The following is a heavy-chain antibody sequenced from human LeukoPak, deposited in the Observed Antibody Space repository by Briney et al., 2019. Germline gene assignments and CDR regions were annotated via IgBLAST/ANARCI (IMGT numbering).Heavy chain of an antibody. D-gene: IGHD2-2*01. CDR2: INPNSGGT. CDR1: GYTFTGYY. Sequence: ASVKVSCKASGYTFTGYYMHWVRQAPGQGLEWMGWINPNSGGTHYAQKFQGRGTMTRDTSISTAYMELSRLRSDDTAVYYCARGYCSSTSCYEAVEVFDYWGQGTLVTVSS. J-gene: IGHJ4*02. V-gene: IGHV1-2*02. CDR3: ARGYCSSTSCYEAVEVFDY.